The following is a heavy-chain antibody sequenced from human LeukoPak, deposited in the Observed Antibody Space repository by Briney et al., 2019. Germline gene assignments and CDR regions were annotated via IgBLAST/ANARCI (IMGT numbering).Heavy chain of an antibody. Sequence: GGSLRLSCAASGFTFSSYWMNWVRQAPGKGLEWVANIKQDGSEKYYVDSVKGRFTISRDNAKNSLYLQINSLRAEDTAVYYCARDWEPQYFQHWGQGTLVTVSS. V-gene: IGHV3-7*01. CDR3: ARDWEPQYFQH. J-gene: IGHJ1*01. CDR1: GFTFSSYW. D-gene: IGHD1-26*01. CDR2: IKQDGSEK.